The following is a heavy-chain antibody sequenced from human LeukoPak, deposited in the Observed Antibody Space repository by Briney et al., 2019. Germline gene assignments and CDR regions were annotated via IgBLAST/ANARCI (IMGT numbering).Heavy chain of an antibody. V-gene: IGHV3-33*01. J-gene: IGHJ4*02. Sequence: GGSLRLSCATSGFTFRNYGMHWVRQAPGKGLEWGAVILYEGSKKYYADSVKGRFTISRDNSKNTLYLQMNSLRAEDTALYYCAVTMYYYDSNGYYSFDYWGQGTLVTVSS. CDR1: GFTFRNYG. D-gene: IGHD3-22*01. CDR2: ILYEGSKK. CDR3: AVTMYYYDSNGYYSFDY.